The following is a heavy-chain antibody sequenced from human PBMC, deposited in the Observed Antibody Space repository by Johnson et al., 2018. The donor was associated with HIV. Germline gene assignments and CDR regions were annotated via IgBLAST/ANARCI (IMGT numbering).Heavy chain of an antibody. V-gene: IGHV3-33*06. D-gene: IGHD1-26*01. J-gene: IGHJ3*01. Sequence: QVQLVESGGGLVQPAGSLRLSCAASGFTFRSYGMHWVRQAPAKGLEWVAVLWYDGLNNYYSDSVKRRFTISRDNSKNTRYLQMNSLRAEDTAVYYCAKDRSMDDAFDVWGQGTRVTVSS. CDR2: LWYDGLNN. CDR1: GFTFRSYG. CDR3: AKDRSMDDAFDV.